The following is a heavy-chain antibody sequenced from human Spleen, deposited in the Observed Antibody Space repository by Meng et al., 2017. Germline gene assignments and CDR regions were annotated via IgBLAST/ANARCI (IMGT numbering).Heavy chain of an antibody. D-gene: IGHD2-8*01. V-gene: IGHV4-39*07. J-gene: IGHJ4*02. CDR2: IYYSGST. Sequence: SETLSLTCTVSGGSISSSSYYWGWIRQPPGKGLEWIGSIYYSGSTYYNPSLKSRVTISVDTSKNQFSLKLSSVTAADTAVYYCARDLILKRGIFDYWGQGTLVTVSS. CDR1: GGSISSSSYY. CDR3: ARDLILKRGIFDY.